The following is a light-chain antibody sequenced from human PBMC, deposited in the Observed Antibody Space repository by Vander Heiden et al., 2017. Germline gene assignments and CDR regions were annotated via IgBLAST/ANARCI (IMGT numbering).Light chain of an antibody. CDR1: QSVSSN. J-gene: IGKJ1*01. Sequence: EIVMTQSPAPLSVSPGERAPLSCRASQSVSSNLAWYQQKPGQAPRLLIYGASTRATGITARYSGSGSGTEFTHTISSLQSEDFAVSYCQEDNNWLRTFGQGTKVEIK. CDR3: QEDNNWLRT. V-gene: IGKV3-15*01. CDR2: GAS.